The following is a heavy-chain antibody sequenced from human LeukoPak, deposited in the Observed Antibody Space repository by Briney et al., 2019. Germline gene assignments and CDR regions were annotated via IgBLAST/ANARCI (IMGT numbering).Heavy chain of an antibody. J-gene: IGHJ4*02. CDR3: ARVGYSYDFDY. CDR1: GGTFSSYA. D-gene: IGHD5-18*01. V-gene: IGHV1-69*04. CDR2: IIPILGIA. Sequence: SVKVSCKASGGTFSSYAISWVRQAPGQGLEWMGRIIPILGIANYAQKFQGRVTITADKSTSTAYMELSSLRSEDTAVYYCARVGYSYDFDYWGQGTLVTVSS.